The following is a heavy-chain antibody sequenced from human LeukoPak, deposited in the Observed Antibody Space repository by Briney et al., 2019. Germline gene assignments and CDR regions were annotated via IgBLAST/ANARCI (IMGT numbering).Heavy chain of an antibody. V-gene: IGHV1-18*01. CDR1: GYKFTSYG. CDR3: ARGATENWFDP. D-gene: IGHD5-12*01. CDR2: ISAYNGNT. J-gene: IGHJ5*02. Sequence: AASVKVSCKASGYKFTSYGISWVRQAPGQGLDWMGWISAYNGNTNYAHNLQGRVTVTTDTSTSTAYMELRSLRSDDTAVYYCARGATENWFDPWGQGTLVTVSS.